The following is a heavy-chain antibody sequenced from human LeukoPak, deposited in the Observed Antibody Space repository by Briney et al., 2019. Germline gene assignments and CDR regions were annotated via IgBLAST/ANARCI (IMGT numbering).Heavy chain of an antibody. Sequence: APVKVSCKASGYTFTNYGISWARQAPGQGLEWMGWISAYSGNTNYAQNLQGRVTMTTDTSTSTAYMELRSLRSDDTAVYYCARDLFVVAFDYWGQGTLVTVSS. CDR3: ARDLFVVAFDY. CDR2: ISAYSGNT. CDR1: GYTFTNYG. J-gene: IGHJ4*02. D-gene: IGHD2-15*01. V-gene: IGHV1-18*01.